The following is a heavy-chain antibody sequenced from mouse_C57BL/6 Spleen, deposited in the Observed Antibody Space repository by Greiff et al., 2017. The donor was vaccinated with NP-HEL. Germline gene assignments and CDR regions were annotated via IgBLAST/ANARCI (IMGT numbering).Heavy chain of an antibody. CDR2: IDPSDSYT. D-gene: IGHD1-1*01. CDR1: GYTFTSSW. V-gene: IGHV1-50*01. CDR3: ARRGGSSPFAY. Sequence: VQLQQPGAELVKPGASVKLSCKASGYTFTSSWMQWVKQRPGQGLEWIGEIDPSDSYTNYNQKFTGKATLTVDTSSSTAYMQLSSLTSEDAAVYYCARRGGSSPFAYWGQGTLVTVSA. J-gene: IGHJ3*01.